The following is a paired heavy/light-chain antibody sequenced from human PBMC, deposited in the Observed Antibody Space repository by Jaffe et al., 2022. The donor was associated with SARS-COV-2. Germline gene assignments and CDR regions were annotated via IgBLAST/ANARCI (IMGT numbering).Heavy chain of an antibody. CDR1: GLTFRTYW. CDR2: ISGDGKST. V-gene: IGHV3-74*01. Sequence: EVQLVESGGGSVQPGGSLRLSCAGSGLTFRTYWMHWVRQVPGKGLVWVSRISGDGKSTDYADSVNGRFSISRDNAKDTLYLQMSSLRAEDTAVYFCAVSFGDSGKWYNYFDLWGRGTLVTVSS. CDR3: AVSFGDSGKWYNYFDL. D-gene: IGHD6-13*01. J-gene: IGHJ4*02.
Light chain of an antibody. CDR1: QGITND. J-gene: IGKJ3*01. CDR2: AAS. V-gene: IGKV1-17*01. Sequence: DIQMTQSPSSLSASVGDRVTITCRASQGITNDLGWFQQKPGKAPERLIYAASSLQSGVPSRFSGSGSGTEFTLTISSLQPEDFATYYCLQYNSHPPTFGPGTKVDIK. CDR3: LQYNSHPPT.